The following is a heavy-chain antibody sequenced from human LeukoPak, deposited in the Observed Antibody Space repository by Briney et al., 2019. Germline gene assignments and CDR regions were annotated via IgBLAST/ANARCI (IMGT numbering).Heavy chain of an antibody. CDR2: ISGSGGST. V-gene: IGHV3-23*01. CDR1: GFTFSGSA. D-gene: IGHD3-22*01. J-gene: IGHJ4*02. Sequence: GGSLRLSCAASGFTFSGSALHWVRQAPGKGLEWVSAISGSGGSTYYADSVKGRFTISRDNSKNTLYLQMNSLRAEDTAVYYCAKGYYYDSSGYYYTPYYFDYWGQGTLVTVSS. CDR3: AKGYYYDSSGYYYTPYYFDY.